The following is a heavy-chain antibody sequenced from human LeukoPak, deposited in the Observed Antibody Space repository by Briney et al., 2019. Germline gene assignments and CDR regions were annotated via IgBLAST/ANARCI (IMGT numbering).Heavy chain of an antibody. Sequence: PSETLSLTCTVSGGSISSSSYYWGWVRQPPGKGLEWIGIIYYGGNTYYNPSLESRLAMSIDTSKNQFSLNLSSVTAADTAVYYCAREVVNLGDGNDFIDYWGQGTLVTVSS. J-gene: IGHJ4*02. CDR1: GGSISSSSYY. V-gene: IGHV4-39*07. CDR3: AREVVNLGDGNDFIDY. D-gene: IGHD2-21*02. CDR2: IYYGGNT.